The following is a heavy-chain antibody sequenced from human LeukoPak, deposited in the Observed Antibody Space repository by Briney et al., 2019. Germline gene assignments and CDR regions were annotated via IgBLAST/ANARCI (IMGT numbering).Heavy chain of an antibody. CDR2: IYYSGST. V-gene: IGHV4-59*01. J-gene: IGHJ3*02. Sequence: SETLSLTCTVPGDSISSYYWSWIRQPPGKGLEWLGYIYYSGSTTYNTSLKSRVTISVATSKNQFSLKLSSVTAADTAVYYCARNGAYCSGGSCAHDTFDMWSQGTMVTVSS. D-gene: IGHD2-15*01. CDR3: ARNGAYCSGGSCAHDTFDM. CDR1: GDSISSYY.